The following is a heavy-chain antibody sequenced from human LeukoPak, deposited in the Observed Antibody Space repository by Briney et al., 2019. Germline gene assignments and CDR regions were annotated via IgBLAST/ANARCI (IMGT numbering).Heavy chain of an antibody. Sequence: ASVKVSCKASGYTFTGYYMHWVRQAPGQGLEWMGWINPNSGGTNYAQKFQGRVTMTRDTSISTAYMELSRLRSDDTAVYYCARDYYDILIGYYIGNWFDPWGQGTLVTVSS. CDR3: ARDYYDILIGYYIGNWFDP. D-gene: IGHD3-9*01. CDR1: GYTFTGYY. J-gene: IGHJ5*02. V-gene: IGHV1-2*02. CDR2: INPNSGGT.